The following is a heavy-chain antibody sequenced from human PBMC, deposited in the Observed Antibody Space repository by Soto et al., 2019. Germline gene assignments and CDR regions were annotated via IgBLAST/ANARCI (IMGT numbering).Heavy chain of an antibody. V-gene: IGHV3-30-3*01. CDR2: ISYDGSNQ. D-gene: IGHD2-15*01. J-gene: IGHJ4*02. Sequence: GGSLRLSCAASGFTFSSYAMHWVRQVPGKGLEWVAVISYDGSNQYYADSVKGRFTISRDNSKNTLYLQMNSLRAEDTAVYYCARDWSRWDYWGQGTLVTVSS. CDR3: ARDWSRWDY. CDR1: GFTFSSYA.